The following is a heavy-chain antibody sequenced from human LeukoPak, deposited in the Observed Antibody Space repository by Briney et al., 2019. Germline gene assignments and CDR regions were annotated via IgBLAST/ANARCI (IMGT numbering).Heavy chain of an antibody. J-gene: IGHJ4*02. V-gene: IGHV1-2*02. CDR3: APTAETYTSWWKV. D-gene: IGHD3-16*01. CDR2: INPDGGFT. CDR1: GYKFTDDY. Sequence: GASVKVSCKASGYKFTDDYMHWVRQAPGQGLECMGWINPDGGFTNYAQKFKGRVTMTRDTSISTAYLEVRSLTSDDTAVYYCAPTAETYTSWWKVWGQGTLVTVSS.